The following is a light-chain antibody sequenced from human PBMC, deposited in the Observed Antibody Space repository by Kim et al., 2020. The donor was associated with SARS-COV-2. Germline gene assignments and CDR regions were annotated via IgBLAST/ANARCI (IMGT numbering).Light chain of an antibody. V-gene: IGKV1-5*03. CDR3: QEYATYSPWA. Sequence: SVGDRIPSTCRASEDIGSWLAWYQQKTGKAPNLLIYKTSSLQPGVPSRFSGSGSGTEFTLTISSLQPEDFATYYCQEYATYSPWAFGQGTKVEIK. CDR2: KTS. CDR1: EDIGSW. J-gene: IGKJ1*01.